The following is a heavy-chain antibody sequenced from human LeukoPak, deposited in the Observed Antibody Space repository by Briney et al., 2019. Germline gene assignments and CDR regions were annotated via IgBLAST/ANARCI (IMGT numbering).Heavy chain of an antibody. V-gene: IGHV1-2*02. CDR2: INPNSGGT. D-gene: IGHD2-21*02. Sequence: ASVKVSCKASGYTFTGYYMHWVRQAPGQGLEWMGWINPNSGGTNYAQKFQGRVTMTRDTFISTAYMELSRLRSDDTAVYYCASTYYCGGDCYYDAFDIWGQGTMVTVSS. CDR3: ASTYYCGGDCYYDAFDI. J-gene: IGHJ3*02. CDR1: GYTFTGYY.